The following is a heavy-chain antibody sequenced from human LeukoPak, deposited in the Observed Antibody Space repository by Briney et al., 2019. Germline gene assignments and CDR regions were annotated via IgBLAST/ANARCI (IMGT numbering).Heavy chain of an antibody. V-gene: IGHV3-23*01. CDR2: ISGSGGST. D-gene: IGHD3-16*02. CDR1: GFTFSSYA. J-gene: IGHJ4*02. CDR3: ARDYPKYDYVWGSYRYFDY. Sequence: GGSLRLSCAASGFTFSSYAMSWVRQAPGKGLEWVSAISGSGGSTYYADSVKGRFTISRDNSKNTLYLQMNSLRAEDTAVYYCARDYPKYDYVWGSYRYFDYWGQGTLVTVSS.